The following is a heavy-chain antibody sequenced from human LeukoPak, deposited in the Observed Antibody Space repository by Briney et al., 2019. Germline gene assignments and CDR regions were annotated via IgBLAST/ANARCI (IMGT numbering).Heavy chain of an antibody. V-gene: IGHV3-48*04. Sequence: GGSLRLSCAASGFTFSSYSMNWVRQAPGKGLEWVSYISSSSSTIYYADSVKGRFTISRDNAKNSLYLQMNSLRAEDTAVYYCARDRLVRGDEYFDYWGQGTLVTVPS. CDR3: ARDRLVRGDEYFDY. CDR2: ISSSSSTI. CDR1: GFTFSSYS. J-gene: IGHJ4*02. D-gene: IGHD3-10*01.